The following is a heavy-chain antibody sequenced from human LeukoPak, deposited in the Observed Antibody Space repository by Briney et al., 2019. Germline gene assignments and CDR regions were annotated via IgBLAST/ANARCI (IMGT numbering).Heavy chain of an antibody. D-gene: IGHD1-14*01. CDR3: ARNVGTSDNDY. V-gene: IGHV4-4*02. J-gene: IGHJ4*02. CDR1: GGSISSSSSIC. CDR2: IYHSGAT. Sequence: SETLSLTCAVSGGSISSSSSICWTWVRQPPGKGLEWIGEIYHSGATNYNPSLKSRVTMLLDKSKNQFSLKLNSVTAADTAVYSCARNVGTSDNDYWAREPWSPSPQ.